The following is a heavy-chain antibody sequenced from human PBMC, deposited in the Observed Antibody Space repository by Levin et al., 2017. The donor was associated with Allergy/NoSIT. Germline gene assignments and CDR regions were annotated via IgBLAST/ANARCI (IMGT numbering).Heavy chain of an antibody. CDR3: ARGCGSSGWYRAECYYYYGMDV. Sequence: GESLKISCAASGFTFSSYAMHWVRQAPGKGLEWVAVISYDGSNKYYADSVKGRFTISRDNSKNTLYLQMNSLRAEDTAVYYCARGCGSSGWYRAECYYYYGMDVWGQGTTVTVSS. D-gene: IGHD6-19*01. V-gene: IGHV3-30*04. CDR1: GFTFSSYA. J-gene: IGHJ6*02. CDR2: ISYDGSNK.